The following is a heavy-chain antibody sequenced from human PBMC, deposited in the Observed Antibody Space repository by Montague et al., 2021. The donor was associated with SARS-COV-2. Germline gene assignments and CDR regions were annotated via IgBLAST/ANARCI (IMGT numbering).Heavy chain of an antibody. CDR2: IINNGGTT. J-gene: IGHJ3*02. D-gene: IGHD3-10*01. V-gene: IGHV3-64*01. CDR1: GFTFSSYA. CDR3: ARAPMVRGVSPPQIALDI. Sequence: SLRLSCAASGFTFSSYAMHWVRQAPGKGLEYVSGIINNGGTTYYANSVKGRFTISRDNSENTLYLQMGSLRGEDMAVYYCARAPMVRGVSPPQIALDIWGRRTRVTVSS.